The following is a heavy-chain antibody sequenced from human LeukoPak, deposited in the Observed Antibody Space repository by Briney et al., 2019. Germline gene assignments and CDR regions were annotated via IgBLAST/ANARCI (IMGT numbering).Heavy chain of an antibody. V-gene: IGHV1-8*01. CDR2: MNPNSGNT. J-gene: IGHJ4*02. Sequence: ASVKVSCKASGYTFTSYDINWVRQATGQGLEWMGWMNPNSGNTGYAQKFQGRVTMTRNTSISTAYMELSGLRSEDTAVYYCARVVEMATILFDYWGQGTLVTVSS. CDR1: GYTFTSYD. D-gene: IGHD5-24*01. CDR3: ARVVEMATILFDY.